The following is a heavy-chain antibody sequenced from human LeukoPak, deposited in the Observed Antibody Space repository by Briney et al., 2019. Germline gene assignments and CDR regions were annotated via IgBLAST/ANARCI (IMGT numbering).Heavy chain of an antibody. CDR2: TNTDGSYS. D-gene: IGHD3-22*01. J-gene: IGHJ4*02. Sequence: PGGSLRLSCAASGFTFSYFWMHWFRQTPGKGLVWVSCTNTDGSYSSYADSVKGRFTISRDNVRNTLYLQMNSLSAEDTAIYYCARSRNYYDSGDYRRDFDYWGQGTLVTVSS. V-gene: IGHV3-74*01. CDR3: ARSRNYYDSGDYRRDFDY. CDR1: GFTFSYFW.